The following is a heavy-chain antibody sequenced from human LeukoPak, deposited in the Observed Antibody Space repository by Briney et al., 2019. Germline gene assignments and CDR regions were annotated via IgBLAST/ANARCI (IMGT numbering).Heavy chain of an antibody. V-gene: IGHV4-59*01. CDR3: ARVRITGTTTAFDY. D-gene: IGHD1-7*01. J-gene: IGHJ4*02. Sequence: SETLSLTCTVSGGSISSYYWSWIRQPPGKGLEWIGYIYYGGSTNYNPSLKSRVTISVDTSKSQFSLKLSSVTAADTAVYYCARVRITGTTTAFDYWGQGTLVTVSS. CDR2: IYYGGST. CDR1: GGSISSYY.